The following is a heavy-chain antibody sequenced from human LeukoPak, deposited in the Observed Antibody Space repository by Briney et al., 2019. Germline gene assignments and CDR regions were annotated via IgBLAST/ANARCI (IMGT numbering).Heavy chain of an antibody. CDR3: ARVRAKGYSSSWFPNWFDP. J-gene: IGHJ5*02. CDR1: GYSISSSYY. CDR2: IYTSGST. V-gene: IGHV4-4*07. Sequence: PSETLSLTCTVSGYSISSSYYWSWIRQPAGKGLEWIGRIYTSGSTNYNPSLKSRVTISVDTSKNQFSLKLSSVTAADTAVYYCARVRAKGYSSSWFPNWFDPWGQGTLVTVSS. D-gene: IGHD6-13*01.